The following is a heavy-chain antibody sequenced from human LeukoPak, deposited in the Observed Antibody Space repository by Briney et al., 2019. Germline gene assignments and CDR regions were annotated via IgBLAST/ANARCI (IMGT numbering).Heavy chain of an antibody. Sequence: PSETLSLTCTVSGGSISSYYWSWIRQPPGKGLEWIGYIYYSGSTYYNPSLKSRVTKSVDTSKNQFSLKLSSVTAADTAVYYCTRASPKVYDSSGLDYWGQGTLVTVSS. D-gene: IGHD3-22*01. CDR1: GGSISSYY. CDR2: IYYSGST. V-gene: IGHV4-59*12. J-gene: IGHJ4*02. CDR3: TRASPKVYDSSGLDY.